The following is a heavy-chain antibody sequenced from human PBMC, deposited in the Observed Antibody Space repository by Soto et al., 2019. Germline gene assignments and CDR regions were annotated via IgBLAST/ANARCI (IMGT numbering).Heavy chain of an antibody. CDR2: ISCSGGGT. D-gene: IGHD3-16*01. CDR1: GFIFSNYA. CDR3: AKDIGGERVLYYYYGMDV. Sequence: GGSLRLSCSASGFIFSNYAMSWIRQAPGKGLEWVSSISCSGGGTDYADSVKGRFTISRDNAKNSLYLQMNSLRAEDTALYYCAKDIGGERVLYYYYGMDVWGQGTTVTVSS. V-gene: IGHV3-23*01. J-gene: IGHJ6*02.